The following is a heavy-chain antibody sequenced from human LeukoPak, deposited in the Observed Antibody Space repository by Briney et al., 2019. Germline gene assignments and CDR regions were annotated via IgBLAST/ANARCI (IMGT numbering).Heavy chain of an antibody. Sequence: GGSLRLSCAASGFTFSDYYMSWIRQAPGKGLGWVSYISSSGSTIYYADSVKGRFTISRDNAKNSLYLQMDSLGAADTAIYYCAKEIAAIGLPAVDHWGQGTLVTVSS. CDR2: ISSSGSTI. CDR3: AKEIAAIGLPAVDH. CDR1: GFTFSDYY. V-gene: IGHV3-11*01. J-gene: IGHJ4*02. D-gene: IGHD6-13*01.